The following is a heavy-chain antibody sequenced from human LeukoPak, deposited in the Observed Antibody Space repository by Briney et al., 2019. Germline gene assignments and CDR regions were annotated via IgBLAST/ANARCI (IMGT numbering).Heavy chain of an antibody. D-gene: IGHD5-24*01. J-gene: IGHJ4*02. CDR2: ILYDGSNK. Sequence: GGSLRLSCAASGFNFASNWMHWVRQAPGKGLEWVAVILYDGSNKHYADSVKGRFTISRDNSKNTLYLQMNSLRAEDTAVYYCARVGAFRDAFDCWGQGTLVTVSS. CDR1: GFNFASNW. V-gene: IGHV3-30-3*01. CDR3: ARVGAFRDAFDC.